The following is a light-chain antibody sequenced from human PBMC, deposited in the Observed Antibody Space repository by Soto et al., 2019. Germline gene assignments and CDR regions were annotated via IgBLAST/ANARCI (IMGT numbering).Light chain of an antibody. J-gene: IGKJ1*01. CDR1: QTISTY. CDR2: AAS. V-gene: IGKV1-39*01. CDR3: QQGYSTPCT. Sequence: DIQMTQSPSSLSASVGDRVIITWRASQTISTYLHWYQQKAGEAPKLLIYAASNLQGGVPSRFSGSGSGADFTLTISSLQSEDFATYYCQQGYSTPCTFGQGTKVDIK.